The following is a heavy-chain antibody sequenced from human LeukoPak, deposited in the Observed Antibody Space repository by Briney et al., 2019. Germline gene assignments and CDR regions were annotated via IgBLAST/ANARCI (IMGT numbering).Heavy chain of an antibody. CDR2: ISTSSSYI. V-gene: IGHV3-21*01. J-gene: IGHJ5*02. D-gene: IGHD3-16*01. CDR3: ARGGESRAILHL. Sequence: GGSLRLSCAASGFTFSSYSMNWVRQAPGKGLEWVSSISTSSSYIYYADSVKGRFSISRDNAKNSLYLQMNSLRAEDTALYYCARGGESRAILHLWGQGTLVTVSS. CDR1: GFTFSSYS.